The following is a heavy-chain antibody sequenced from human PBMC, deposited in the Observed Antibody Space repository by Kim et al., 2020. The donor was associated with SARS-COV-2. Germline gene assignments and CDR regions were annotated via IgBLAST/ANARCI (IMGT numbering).Heavy chain of an antibody. CDR3: ARDGGIGELFNSWFDP. CDR1: GFTFSSYG. CDR2: IWYDGSNK. Sequence: GGSLRLSCAASGFTFSSYGMHWVRQAPGKGLEWVAVIWYDGSNKYYADSVKGRFTISRDNSKNTLYLQMNSLRAEDTAVYYCARDGGIGELFNSWFDPWGQGTLVTVSS. V-gene: IGHV3-33*01. D-gene: IGHD3-10*01. J-gene: IGHJ5*02.